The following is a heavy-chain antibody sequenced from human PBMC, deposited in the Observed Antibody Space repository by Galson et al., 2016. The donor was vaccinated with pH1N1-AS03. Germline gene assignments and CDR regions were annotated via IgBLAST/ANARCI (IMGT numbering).Heavy chain of an antibody. J-gene: IGHJ5*01. CDR2: ISVTGGST. Sequence: SLRLSCATSGFTFSSYGMTWVRQAPGKGLEWVSSISVTGGSTYYADSVKGRFTISRDHSKNTLYLQMSSLRAEDTAVYYCAKDRSSWPPGWGSVDSWGHGTLVTVSS. CDR1: GFTFSSYG. D-gene: IGHD6-13*01. V-gene: IGHV3-23*01. CDR3: AKDRSSWPPGWGSVDS.